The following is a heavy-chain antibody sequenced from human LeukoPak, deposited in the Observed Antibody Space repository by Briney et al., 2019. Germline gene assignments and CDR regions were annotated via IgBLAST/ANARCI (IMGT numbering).Heavy chain of an antibody. V-gene: IGHV1-69*05. J-gene: IGHJ4*02. CDR3: ARDGPRYYYDSSGYYHVY. CDR1: GDTFSSYA. D-gene: IGHD3-22*01. Sequence: ASVKVSCKASGDTFSSYAISWVRQAPGQGLEWMGRIIPIFGTANYAQKFQGRVTITTDESTSTAYMELSSLRSEDTAVYYCARDGPRYYYDSSGYYHVYWGKGTLVTVSS. CDR2: IIPIFGTA.